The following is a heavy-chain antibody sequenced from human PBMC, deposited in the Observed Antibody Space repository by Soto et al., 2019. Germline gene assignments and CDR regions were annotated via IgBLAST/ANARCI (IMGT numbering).Heavy chain of an antibody. Sequence: QVQLQESGPGLVKPSQTLSLTCTVSGGSISSGGYYWSWIRQHPGKGLEWIGYIYYSGSTYYNPSLKSRVSFSVDTSKNQFSLKLSSVTAADTAVYYCARERQSYDILTGYYTRYYFDYWGQGTLVTVSS. CDR3: ARERQSYDILTGYYTRYYFDY. CDR1: GGSISSGGYY. V-gene: IGHV4-31*03. J-gene: IGHJ4*02. D-gene: IGHD3-9*01. CDR2: IYYSGST.